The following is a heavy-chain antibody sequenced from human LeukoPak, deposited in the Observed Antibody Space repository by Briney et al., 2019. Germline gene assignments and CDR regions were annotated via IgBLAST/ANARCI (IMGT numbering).Heavy chain of an antibody. CDR1: NDSINNYY. D-gene: IGHD3-3*01. Sequence: SETLSLTCTVSNDSINNYYWNWIRQPPGKGLEWIGYIYHTGSTNYNPSLKSRVTISLDTSKNQFSLKVKSVTAADTAVYYCARAPSISAWFRFDPWGQGTLVTVSS. V-gene: IGHV4-59*01. J-gene: IGHJ5*02. CDR3: ARAPSISAWFRFDP. CDR2: IYHTGST.